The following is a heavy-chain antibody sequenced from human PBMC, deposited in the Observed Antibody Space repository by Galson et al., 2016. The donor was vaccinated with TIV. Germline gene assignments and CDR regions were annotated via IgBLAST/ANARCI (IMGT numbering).Heavy chain of an antibody. V-gene: IGHV3-23*03. CDR3: AKDMTTIIDRAVSSYDALHV. D-gene: IGHD3-22*01. J-gene: IGHJ3*01. CDR2: IYGGEST. CDR1: GFTFSSYA. Sequence: SLRPSCAASGFTFSSYAMTWVRQAPGKGLEWVSVIYGGESTYYADSVKGRFTISRDNSKNTLFLQMNSLTAEDTAVYYCAKDMTTIIDRAVSSYDALHVWGQGTMVTVSS.